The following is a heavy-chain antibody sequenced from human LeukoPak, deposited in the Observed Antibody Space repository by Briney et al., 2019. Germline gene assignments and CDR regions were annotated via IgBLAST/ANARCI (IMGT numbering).Heavy chain of an antibody. CDR1: GFTVSSNY. V-gene: IGHV3-66*01. CDR3: ARDWWFGPANYGMDV. D-gene: IGHD3-10*01. J-gene: IGHJ6*02. CDR2: IYSGGST. Sequence: GGSLRLSCAASGFTVSSNYMSWVRQAPGKGLEWVSVIYSGGSTYYADSVKGRFTISRDNSKNTLYLQMNSLRAEDTAVYYCARDWWFGPANYGMDVWGQGTTVTVSS.